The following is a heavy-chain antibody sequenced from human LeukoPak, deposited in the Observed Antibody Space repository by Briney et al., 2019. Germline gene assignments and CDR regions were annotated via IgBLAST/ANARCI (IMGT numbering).Heavy chain of an antibody. CDR3: AKSSLRYYDFWSGDYYFDY. D-gene: IGHD3-3*01. Sequence: GGSLRLSCAASGFTFDDYAMHWVRQAPGKGLEWVSVISWDGGSTYYADSVKGRFSISRENRKNSMYMQMNSLRAEDSALYYCAKSSLRYYDFWSGDYYFDYWGQGTLLTVSS. CDR1: GFTFDDYA. J-gene: IGHJ4*02. V-gene: IGHV3-43D*04. CDR2: ISWDGGST.